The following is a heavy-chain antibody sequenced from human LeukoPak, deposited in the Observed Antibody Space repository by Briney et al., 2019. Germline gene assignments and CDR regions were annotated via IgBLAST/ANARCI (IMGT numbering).Heavy chain of an antibody. CDR2: ISSSGSTI. Sequence: PGGSLRLSCAASGFTLSRYSMNWVRQAPGKGLEWVSYISSSGSTIYYADSVKGRFTISRDNAKNSLYLHMNSLRAEDTAVYYCARESRGWYIDSWGQGTLVTVSS. CDR1: GFTLSRYS. D-gene: IGHD6-19*01. J-gene: IGHJ5*01. CDR3: ARESRGWYIDS. V-gene: IGHV3-48*01.